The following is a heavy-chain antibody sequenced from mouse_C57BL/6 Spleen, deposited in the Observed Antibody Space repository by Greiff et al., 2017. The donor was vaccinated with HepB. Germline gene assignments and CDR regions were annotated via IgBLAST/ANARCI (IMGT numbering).Heavy chain of an antibody. Sequence: VQLQQSGAELVKPGASVKMSCKASGYTFTTYPIEWMKQNHGKSLEWIGNFHPYNDDTKYNEKLKGKATLTVEKSSSTVYLALSRLTSDDSAVYYCARCDGYSTDAMDYWGQGTSVTVSS. V-gene: IGHV1-47*01. J-gene: IGHJ4*01. CDR1: GYTFTTYP. CDR3: ARCDGYSTDAMDY. CDR2: FHPYNDDT. D-gene: IGHD2-3*01.